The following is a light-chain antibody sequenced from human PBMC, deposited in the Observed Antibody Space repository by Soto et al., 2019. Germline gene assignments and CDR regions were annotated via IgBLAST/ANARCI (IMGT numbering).Light chain of an antibody. CDR3: CSYAGTYTDV. CDR1: SSDVGGYSY. Sequence: QSALTQPRSVSASPGQSVAISCTGTSSDVGGYSYVSWYQQHPGKAPKLMIYDVNKRPSGVPDRFSGSKSGNTASLTISGLQAEDEADYYCCSYAGTYTDVFGTGTKLTVL. CDR2: DVN. V-gene: IGLV2-11*01. J-gene: IGLJ1*01.